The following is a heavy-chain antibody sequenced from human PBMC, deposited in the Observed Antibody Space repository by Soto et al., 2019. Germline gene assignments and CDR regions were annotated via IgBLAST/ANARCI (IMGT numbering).Heavy chain of an antibody. CDR2: ISYSTSYI. V-gene: IGHV3-21*01. CDR1: GFAFSRYS. D-gene: IGHD6-19*01. Sequence: PGGSLRLSCAASGFAFSRYSMNWVRQAPGKGLEWVSSISYSTSYIYYADSVKGRFTISRDNAKNSLYLQMNSLRAEDTAVYYCARHSVIEVAGTTAFDIWGQGTMVTLS. CDR3: ARHSVIEVAGTTAFDI. J-gene: IGHJ3*02.